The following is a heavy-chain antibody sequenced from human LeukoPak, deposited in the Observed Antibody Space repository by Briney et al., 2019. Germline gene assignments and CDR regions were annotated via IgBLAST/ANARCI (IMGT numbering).Heavy chain of an antibody. J-gene: IGHJ3*02. Sequence: KPSETLSLTCAVSGGSISSDNWWSWVRQPPGKGLEWIGEIYHSGSTNYNPSLESRVTISVDKSKNQFSLKLSSVTAADTAVYYCAKKGLSPPPGPQPDTRRTTFDIWGQGTMVTVSS. CDR1: GGSISSDNW. CDR2: IYHSGST. CDR3: AKKGLSPPPGPQPDTRRTTFDI. V-gene: IGHV4-4*02. D-gene: IGHD1-1*01.